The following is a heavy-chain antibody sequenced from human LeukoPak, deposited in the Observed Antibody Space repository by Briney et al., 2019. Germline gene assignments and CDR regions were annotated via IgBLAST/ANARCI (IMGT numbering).Heavy chain of an antibody. D-gene: IGHD3-10*01. Sequence: GRSLRLSCAASGFTFSSYAMHWVRQAPGKGLEWVAVISYDGSNKYYADSVKGRFTISRDNSKNTLYLQMNSLRAEDTAVYYCANAIRSGSGRYYNPDYWGQGTLVTVSS. CDR1: GFTFSSYA. CDR3: ANAIRSGSGRYYNPDY. J-gene: IGHJ4*02. CDR2: ISYDGSNK. V-gene: IGHV3-30-3*01.